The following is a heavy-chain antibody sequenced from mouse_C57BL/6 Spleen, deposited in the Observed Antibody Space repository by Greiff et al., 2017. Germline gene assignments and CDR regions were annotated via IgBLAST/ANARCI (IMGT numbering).Heavy chain of an antibody. V-gene: IGHV14-2*01. D-gene: IGHD1-1*01. J-gene: IGHJ4*01. Sequence: EVQGVESGAELVKPGASVKLSCTASGFNIKDYYMHWVKQRTEQGLEWIGRIDPEDGETKYAPKFQGKATITADTSSNTAYLQLSSLTSEDTAVYYCARPLITTVYYAMDYWGQGTSVTVSS. CDR1: GFNIKDYY. CDR3: ARPLITTVYYAMDY. CDR2: IDPEDGET.